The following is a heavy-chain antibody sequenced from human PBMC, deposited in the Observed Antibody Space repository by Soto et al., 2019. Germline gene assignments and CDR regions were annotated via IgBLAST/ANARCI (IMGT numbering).Heavy chain of an antibody. D-gene: IGHD6-19*01. CDR2: IYPGDSDT. Sequence: PGESLKISCKGSGYSFASYWIGWVRQMPGKGLEWMGIIYPGDSDTRYSPSFQGQVTISADKSISTAYLQWSSLKASDTAMYYCARHDPTGWPEYHSYGMDVWGQGTPVTVSS. CDR3: ARHDPTGWPEYHSYGMDV. J-gene: IGHJ6*02. V-gene: IGHV5-51*01. CDR1: GYSFASYW.